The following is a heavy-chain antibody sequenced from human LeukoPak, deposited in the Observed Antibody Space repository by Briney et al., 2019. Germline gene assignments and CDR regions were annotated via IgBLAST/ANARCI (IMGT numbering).Heavy chain of an antibody. V-gene: IGHV1-18*04. D-gene: IGHD6-13*01. CDR2: ISAYNGNT. J-gene: IGHJ5*02. Sequence: ASVTVTCKSSGSTFTIYGYSRVRLAPGPGLEWMGWISAYNGNTNYEQKLQGRVTMTTATSTSNAYIELRSLRSDDTAVYYCARGSAAAVGDWFDPWGQGTLVTVSS. CDR1: GSTFTIYG. CDR3: ARGSAAAVGDWFDP.